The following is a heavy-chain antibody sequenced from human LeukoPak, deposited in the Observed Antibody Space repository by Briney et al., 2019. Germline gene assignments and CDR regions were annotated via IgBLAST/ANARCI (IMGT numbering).Heavy chain of an antibody. CDR2: ISWNSGSI. J-gene: IGHJ6*03. D-gene: IGHD3-10*01. CDR3: ASGSYYYYYYMDV. Sequence: GGSLRLSCAASGFTFDDYAMHWVRQAPGKGLEWVSGISWNSGSIGYADSVKGRFTISRDNAKNSLYLQMNTLRAEDTAVYYCASGSYYYYYYMDVWGKGTTVTVSS. CDR1: GFTFDDYA. V-gene: IGHV3-9*01.